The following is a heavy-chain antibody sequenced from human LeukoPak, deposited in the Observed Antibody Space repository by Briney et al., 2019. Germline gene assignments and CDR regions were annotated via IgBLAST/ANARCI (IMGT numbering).Heavy chain of an antibody. J-gene: IGHJ4*02. CDR3: ATDLPDYVWGSYRRFDY. Sequence: ASVKVSCKVSGYTLTELSMHWVRQAPGKGLEWMGGFDPEDGETIYAQKFQGRVTMTEDTSTDTAYMELSSLRSEDTAVYYCATDLPDYVWGSYRRFDYWGQGTLVTVSS. V-gene: IGHV1-24*01. CDR2: FDPEDGET. CDR1: GYTLTELS. D-gene: IGHD3-16*02.